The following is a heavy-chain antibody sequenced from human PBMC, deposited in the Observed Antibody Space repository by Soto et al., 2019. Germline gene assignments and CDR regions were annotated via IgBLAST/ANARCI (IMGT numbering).Heavy chain of an antibody. CDR1: GFTFRSYS. CDR3: AREGDDYGDYKRAFDI. V-gene: IGHV3-21*01. J-gene: IGHJ3*02. Sequence: EVQLVESGGGLVKPGGSLRLSCEASGFTFRSYSMNWVRQAPGKGLEWVSSISTTSSNIYYGDSVKGRFTISRDNAKNSLFLQMNSLGAEDTAIYYCAREGDDYGDYKRAFDIWGQGTTVTVSS. D-gene: IGHD4-17*01. CDR2: ISTTSSNI.